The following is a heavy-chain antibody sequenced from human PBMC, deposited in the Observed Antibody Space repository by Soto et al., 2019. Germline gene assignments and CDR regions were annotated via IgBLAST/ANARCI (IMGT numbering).Heavy chain of an antibody. J-gene: IGHJ4*02. V-gene: IGHV6-1*01. CDR1: GHSVSSNSAA. D-gene: IGHD6-19*01. CDR2: TYYRSKWYH. Sequence: SQTLSFTCAISGHSVSSNSAAWSWISQSPSRGLEWLGRTYYRSKWYHDYAVSVKSPITINPDTSKNQFSLQLNSVTPEDTAVYYCARDPLPVAGYFDYWGQGTLVTVSS. CDR3: ARDPLPVAGYFDY.